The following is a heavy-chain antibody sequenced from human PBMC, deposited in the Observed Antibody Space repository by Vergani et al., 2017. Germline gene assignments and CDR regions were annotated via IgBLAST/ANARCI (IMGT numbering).Heavy chain of an antibody. J-gene: IGHJ6*03. D-gene: IGHD2-15*01. CDR2: IYPGDSDT. V-gene: IGHV5-51*01. CDR3: ARRLGYCSGGSCSRYMDV. CDR1: GYSFTSYW. Sequence: EVQLVQSGAEVKKPGESLKISCKGSGYSFTSYWIGWVRQMPXKGLEWMGIIYPGDSDTSYSPSFQGQVTISADKSISTAYLQWSSLKASDTAMYYCARRLGYCSGGSCSRYMDVWGKGTTVTVSS.